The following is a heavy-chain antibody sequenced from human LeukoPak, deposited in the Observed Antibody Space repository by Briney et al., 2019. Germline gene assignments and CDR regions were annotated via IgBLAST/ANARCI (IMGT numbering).Heavy chain of an antibody. CDR2: ISGSGGST. D-gene: IGHD3-3*01. J-gene: IGHJ6*02. V-gene: IGHV3-23*01. CDR3: ARDPRFLEWLPNYGMDV. CDR1: GFTFSSYA. Sequence: GGSLRLSCAASGFTFSSYAMSWVRQAPGKGLEWVSAISGSGGSTYYADSVKGRFTISRDNAKNSLYLQMNSLRAEDTAVYYCARDPRFLEWLPNYGMDVWGQGTTVTVSS.